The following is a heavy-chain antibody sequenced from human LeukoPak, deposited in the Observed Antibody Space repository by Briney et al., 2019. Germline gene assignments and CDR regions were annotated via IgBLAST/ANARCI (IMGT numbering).Heavy chain of an antibody. J-gene: IGHJ5*02. V-gene: IGHV4-38-2*02. CDR2: IYHSGST. CDR3: ARGIAAAANNVNWFDP. D-gene: IGHD6-13*01. CDR1: GYSMSSGYY. Sequence: SETLSLTCTVSGYSMSSGYYWGWIRQPPGQGLGWIGSIYHSGSTYYNPSLKSRVPISVDTSKPKFSLKLSSVTAADTAVYYCARGIAAAANNVNWFDPWGQGTLVTVSS.